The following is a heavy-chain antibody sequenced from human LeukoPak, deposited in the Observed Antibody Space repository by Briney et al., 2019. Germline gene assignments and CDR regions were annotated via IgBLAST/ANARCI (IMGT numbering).Heavy chain of an antibody. V-gene: IGHV3-30*18. J-gene: IGHJ3*02. Sequence: GGSLRLSCAASGFTFSSYGMHWVRQAPGKGLEWVAVISYDGSNKYYADSVKGRLTISRDNSKNTLYLQMNSLRAEDTAVYYCANLYGIAAAKGMVFDIWGQGTMVTVSS. CDR3: ANLYGIAAAKGMVFDI. CDR2: ISYDGSNK. D-gene: IGHD6-13*01. CDR1: GFTFSSYG.